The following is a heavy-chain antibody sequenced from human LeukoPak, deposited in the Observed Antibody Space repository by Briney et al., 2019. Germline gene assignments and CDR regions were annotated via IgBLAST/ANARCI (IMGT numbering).Heavy chain of an antibody. Sequence: GGSLRLSCAASGFTFSSYWMHWVRQAPGKGLVWVSRINSDGSSTSYADSVKGRFTISRDNAKNALYLQMNSLRGEDTDVYYSAREPPPSLFYFHYYGIDVWGQATTVTVSS. CDR3: AREPPPSLFYFHYYGIDV. V-gene: IGHV3-74*01. CDR2: INSDGSST. J-gene: IGHJ6*02. CDR1: GFTFSSYW. D-gene: IGHD3-10*01.